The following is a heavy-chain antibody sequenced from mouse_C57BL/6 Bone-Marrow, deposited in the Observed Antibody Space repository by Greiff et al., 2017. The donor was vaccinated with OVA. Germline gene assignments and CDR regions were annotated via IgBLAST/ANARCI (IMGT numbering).Heavy chain of an antibody. D-gene: IGHD1-1*02. J-gene: IGHJ4*01. Sequence: EVMLVESGGGLVQPKGSLKLSCAASGFSFNTYAMNWVRQAPGKGLEWVARISSKSNNYATYYAVSVKDRLNISKDASASMLYLQMNNLKTEDTSMYYCVRQFYGYYAMDYWGQGTSVTVSS. CDR3: VRQFYGYYAMDY. CDR1: GFSFNTYA. CDR2: ISSKSNNYAT. V-gene: IGHV10-1*01.